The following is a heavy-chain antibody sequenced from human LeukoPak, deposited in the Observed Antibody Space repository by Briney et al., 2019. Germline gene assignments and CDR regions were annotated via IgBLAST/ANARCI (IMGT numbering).Heavy chain of an antibody. Sequence: GGSLRLSCAASGFTVSSNYMSWVRQAPGKGLEWVSVIYSGGSTYYADSVKGRFTISRDNSKNTLYLQMNSLRAEDTAVYYCAKDREAAAGCFQHWGQGTLVTVSS. J-gene: IGHJ1*01. D-gene: IGHD6-13*01. CDR1: GFTVSSNY. V-gene: IGHV3-53*01. CDR2: IYSGGST. CDR3: AKDREAAAGCFQH.